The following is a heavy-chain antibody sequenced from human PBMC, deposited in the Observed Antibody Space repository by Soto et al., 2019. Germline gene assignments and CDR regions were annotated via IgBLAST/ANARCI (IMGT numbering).Heavy chain of an antibody. D-gene: IGHD2-15*01. CDR3: ARFNCSGGSCYSYYYYGMDV. CDR2: IDPSDSYT. Sequence: GESLKISCKGSGYSFTSYWISWVRQMPGKGLEWMGRIDPSDSYTNYSPSFQGHVTISADKSISTAYLQWSSLKASDTAMYYCARFNCSGGSCYSYYYYGMDVWGQGTTVTVSS. J-gene: IGHJ6*02. CDR1: GYSFTSYW. V-gene: IGHV5-10-1*01.